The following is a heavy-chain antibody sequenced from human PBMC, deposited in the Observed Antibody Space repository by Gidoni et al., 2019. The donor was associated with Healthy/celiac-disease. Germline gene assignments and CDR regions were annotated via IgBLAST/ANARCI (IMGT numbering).Heavy chain of an antibody. J-gene: IGHJ3*02. CDR2: ISYYGSNK. CDR1: GFTFSSYG. CDR3: ANGHIYYDSSLSAFDI. D-gene: IGHD3-22*01. Sequence: GRSLRLSCAASGFTFSSYGMHWVRQAPGKGLEWVAVISYYGSNKYYADSVKGRFTISRDNSKNTLYLQMNSLRAEDTAVYYCANGHIYYDSSLSAFDIWVQGTMVTVSS. V-gene: IGHV3-30*18.